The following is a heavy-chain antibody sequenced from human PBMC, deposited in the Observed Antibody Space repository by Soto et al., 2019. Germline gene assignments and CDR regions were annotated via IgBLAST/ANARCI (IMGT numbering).Heavy chain of an antibody. J-gene: IGHJ4*02. V-gene: IGHV4-30-4*08. Sequence: SVGDGSRCSGDSYRSRIRQPPGKGLEWIGYIYYSGSTFYKSSLKSRLTISVDTSKNQFSLNLTSVTAAYSAVYYCARGIQFQVYYWGLGTLVT. CDR2: IYYSGST. CDR3: ARGIQFQVYY. CDR1: DGSRCSGDSY.